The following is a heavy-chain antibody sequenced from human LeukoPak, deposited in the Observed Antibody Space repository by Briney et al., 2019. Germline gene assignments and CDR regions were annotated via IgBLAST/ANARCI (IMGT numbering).Heavy chain of an antibody. D-gene: IGHD5-18*01. CDR3: ARAYSGYTNDY. J-gene: IGHJ4*02. Sequence: SQTLSLTCTVSGGSISSGGYYWSWIRQHPGRGLEWIGYIYYSGSTYYNPSLKSRVTISVGTSKNQFSLKLSSVTAADTAVYYCARAYSGYTNDYWGQGTLVTVSS. CDR1: GGSISSGGYY. V-gene: IGHV4-31*03. CDR2: IYYSGST.